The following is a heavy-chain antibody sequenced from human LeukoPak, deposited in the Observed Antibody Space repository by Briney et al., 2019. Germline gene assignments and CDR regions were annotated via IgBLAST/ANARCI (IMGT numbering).Heavy chain of an antibody. CDR1: GFTVSIYY. CDR2: IYSGGST. V-gene: IGHV3-53*01. Sequence: GGSLRLSCAASGFTVSIYYMTWVRQAPGKGLECVSVIYSGGSTYYADSVKGRFTVSRDNSKNTLYLQMNSLRAEDTAMYHCARGLGYCTSTTCLLPFDYWGQGTLVTVSS. CDR3: ARGLGYCTSTTCLLPFDY. J-gene: IGHJ4*02. D-gene: IGHD2-2*01.